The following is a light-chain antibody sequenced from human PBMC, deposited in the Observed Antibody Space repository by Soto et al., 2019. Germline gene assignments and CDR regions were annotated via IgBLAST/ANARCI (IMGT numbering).Light chain of an antibody. V-gene: IGKV4-1*01. CDR2: WAS. CDR1: QSISGSY. Sequence: IVLTQSPGTLSLSPGERVTLSCRASQSISGSYLAWYQQKPGQPPKLLIYWASTRESGVPDRFSGSGSGTDFTLTISSLQAEDVAVYYCQQYYSTPVTFGGGTKVDIK. J-gene: IGKJ4*01. CDR3: QQYYSTPVT.